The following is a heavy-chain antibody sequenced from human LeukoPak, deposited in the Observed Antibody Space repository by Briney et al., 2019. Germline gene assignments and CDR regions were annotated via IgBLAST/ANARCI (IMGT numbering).Heavy chain of an antibody. V-gene: IGHV4-34*01. CDR2: INHSGST. CDR1: GGSFSGYY. CDR3: ARELPMTTVTYYGMDV. Sequence: SETLSLTCAVYGGSFSGYYWSWIRQPPGKGLEWIGEINHSGSTNYNPFLKSRVTISVDTSKNQFSLKLSSVTAADAAVYYCARELPMTTVTYYGMDVWGQGTTVTVSS. D-gene: IGHD4-17*01. J-gene: IGHJ6*02.